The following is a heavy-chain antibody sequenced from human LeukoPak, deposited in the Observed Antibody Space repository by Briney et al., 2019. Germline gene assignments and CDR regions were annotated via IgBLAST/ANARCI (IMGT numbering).Heavy chain of an antibody. V-gene: IGHV4-59*12. CDR2: IYYSGST. Sequence: GSLRLSCAASGFTFSRFWMSWVRQAPGKGLEWIGYIYYSGSTNYNPSLKSRVTILVDTSKNQFSLKLSSVTAADTAVYYCAKSNGYGLIDIWGQGTMVTVSS. CDR1: GFTFSRFW. CDR3: AKSNGYGLIDI. J-gene: IGHJ3*02. D-gene: IGHD3-10*01.